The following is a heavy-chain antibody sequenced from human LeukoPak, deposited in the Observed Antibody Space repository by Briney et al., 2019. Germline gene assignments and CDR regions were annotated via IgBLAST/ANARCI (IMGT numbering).Heavy chain of an antibody. CDR1: GFTFSGSA. D-gene: IGHD2-15*01. CDR3: ARDSDRSFDI. CDR2: ISYDGSNK. V-gene: IGHV3-30*04. Sequence: PGGSLRLSCAASGFTFSGSAMHWVRQAPGKGLEWVAVISYDGSNKYYADSVKGRFTISRDNSKNTLYLEMNSLRAEDTAVYYCARDSDRSFDIWGQGTMVTVSS. J-gene: IGHJ3*02.